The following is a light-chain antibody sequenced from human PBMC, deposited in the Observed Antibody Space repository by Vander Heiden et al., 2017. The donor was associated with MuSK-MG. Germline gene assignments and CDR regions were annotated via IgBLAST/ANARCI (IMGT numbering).Light chain of an antibody. CDR1: QSVNTF. CDR3: QQSDSTPYT. V-gene: IGKV1-39*01. J-gene: IGKJ2*01. CDR2: SAS. Sequence: DIQMTQSPSSLSASVGDRVAITCRASQSVNTFLNWYQKKPGKAPKLLIYSASSLQSGVPSRFSGSGSGTDFTLTISRLQPADFATYYCQQSDSTPYTFGQGTKLDIK.